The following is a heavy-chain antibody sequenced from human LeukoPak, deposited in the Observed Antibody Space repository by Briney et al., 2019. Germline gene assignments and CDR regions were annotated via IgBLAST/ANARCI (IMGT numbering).Heavy chain of an antibody. Sequence: SETLSLTCTVSGVSFSSSNSYWGWIRQPPGKGLEWIGSIYYSGNTYYNASLKSQVSISIDTSKNQFSLRLTSVTAADTAVYYCARQTGSGLFILPGGQGTLVTVSS. CDR2: IYYSGNT. CDR1: GVSFSSSNSY. V-gene: IGHV4-39*01. D-gene: IGHD3/OR15-3a*01. J-gene: IGHJ4*02. CDR3: ARQTGSGLFILP.